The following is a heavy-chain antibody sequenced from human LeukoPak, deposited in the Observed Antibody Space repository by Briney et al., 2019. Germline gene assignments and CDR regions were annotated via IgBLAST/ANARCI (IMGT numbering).Heavy chain of an antibody. CDR1: GYIFINHG. CDR3: ARWGGSPNDY. J-gene: IGHJ4*02. V-gene: IGHV1-18*01. D-gene: IGHD1-26*01. Sequence: GASVKVSCKASGYIFINHGIAWVRQAPGQGLESMGWISAYNGNTDYAQKLQGRVTMTTDTTPSTAYMEPRSLGSDDTAVDYCARWGGSPNDYWGQGTLVPVSS. CDR2: ISAYNGNT.